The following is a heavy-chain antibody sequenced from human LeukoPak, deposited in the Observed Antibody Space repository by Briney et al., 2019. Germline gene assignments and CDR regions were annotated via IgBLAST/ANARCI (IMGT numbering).Heavy chain of an antibody. V-gene: IGHV4-4*07. D-gene: IGHD3-22*01. CDR1: GGSISSYY. CDR3: ARPLGHYYDSSGYRGHNWFDP. CDR2: IYTSGST. J-gene: IGHJ5*02. Sequence: SETLSLTCTVSGGSISSYYWSWIRQPAGKGLEWIGRIYTSGSTNYNPSLKSRVTMSVDTSKNQFSLKLSSVTAADTAVYYCARPLGHYYDSSGYRGHNWFDPWGQGTLVTVSS.